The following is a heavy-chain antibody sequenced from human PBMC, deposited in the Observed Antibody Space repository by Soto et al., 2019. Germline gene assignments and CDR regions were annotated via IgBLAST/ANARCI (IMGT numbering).Heavy chain of an antibody. D-gene: IGHD3-10*01. Sequence: PSETLSLTCSVSGDSISRSSHYWGWLRQPPGKGLESIANIYYDGNTYYNPSLKSRVTISLDTSKNQFSLRLNSVTAADTAVYYCARRGSGVYGMDVWGQGTTVTVSS. CDR3: ARRGSGVYGMDV. J-gene: IGHJ6*02. CDR2: IYYDGNT. CDR1: GDSISRSSHY. V-gene: IGHV4-39*01.